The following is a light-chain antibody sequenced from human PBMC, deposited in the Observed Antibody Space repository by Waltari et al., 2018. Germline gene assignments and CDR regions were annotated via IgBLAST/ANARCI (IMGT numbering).Light chain of an antibody. CDR1: NDIRKY. CDR3: QQYDNLPLT. V-gene: IGKV1-33*01. CDR2: DAS. Sequence: DIQMTQSPSSLSASVGDRVTITCQAGNDIRKYLNWYQQKPGKAPKLLIYDASNLETGVPSRFSGSGSGTDFTFTISSLQPEDIATYYCQQYDNLPLTFGGGTKVEIK. J-gene: IGKJ4*01.